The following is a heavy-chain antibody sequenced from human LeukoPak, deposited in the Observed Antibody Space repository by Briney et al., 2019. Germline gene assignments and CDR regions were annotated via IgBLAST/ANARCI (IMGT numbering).Heavy chain of an antibody. CDR3: ARQRPQSIHDAFDI. V-gene: IGHV4-30-2*01. J-gene: IGHJ3*02. CDR2: IYHTGHT. CDR1: GGSISSGDCS. D-gene: IGHD6-25*01. Sequence: SQTLSLTCAVSGGSISSGDCSWIWIRQPPGKALVWIGYIYHTGHTFYNPSPKSRVTMSLDRPNNQFSLRLTSVYAADTAVYYCARQRPQSIHDAFDIWGQGTMVTVSS.